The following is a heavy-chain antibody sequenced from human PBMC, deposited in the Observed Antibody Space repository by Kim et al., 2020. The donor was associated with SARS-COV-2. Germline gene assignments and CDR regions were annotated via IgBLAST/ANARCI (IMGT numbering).Heavy chain of an antibody. CDR2: INNDGSDT. D-gene: IGHD6-19*01. CDR3: ANIAEPGI. V-gene: IGHV3-74*01. Sequence: GGSLRLSCVASGFTFSRYWMHWVRQAPGKGLEWVSRINNDGSDTRYADSVKGRFTISRDNAKNTLNLQMSSLRADDTAIYYCANIAEPGIWGQGTLVTVSS. CDR1: GFTFSRYW. J-gene: IGHJ4*02.